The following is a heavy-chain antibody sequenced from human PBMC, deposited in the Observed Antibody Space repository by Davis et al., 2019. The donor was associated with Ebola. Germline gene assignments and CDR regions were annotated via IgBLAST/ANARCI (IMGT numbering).Heavy chain of an antibody. Sequence: PGGSLRLSCAASGFTFTSYSMTWVRQAPGKGLEWVSGISGSGSTYYADSAKGRFTFSRDNSKNTLYLQMNSLRAEDTAVYYCAKGSLYGSRSITAGMDVWGQGTTVTVSS. V-gene: IGHV3-23*01. J-gene: IGHJ6*02. CDR2: ISGSGST. CDR1: GFTFTSYS. D-gene: IGHD4-17*01. CDR3: AKGSLYGSRSITAGMDV.